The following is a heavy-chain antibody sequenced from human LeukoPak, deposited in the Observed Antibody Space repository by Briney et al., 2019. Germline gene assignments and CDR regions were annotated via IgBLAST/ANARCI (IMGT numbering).Heavy chain of an antibody. V-gene: IGHV4-59*01. D-gene: IGHD3-9*01. Sequence: SETLSLTCTVSGGSISSYYWSWIRQPPGKGLEWIGYIYYSGSTNYNPSLKSRVTISVDTPKNQFSLKLSSVTAADTAVYYCARGYPYYDILTGYGALTWFDPWGQGTLVTVSS. CDR1: GGSISSYY. CDR2: IYYSGST. J-gene: IGHJ5*02. CDR3: ARGYPYYDILTGYGALTWFDP.